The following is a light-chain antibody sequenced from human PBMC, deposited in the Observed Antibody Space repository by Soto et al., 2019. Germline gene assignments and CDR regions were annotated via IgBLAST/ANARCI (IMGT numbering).Light chain of an antibody. J-gene: IGKJ1*01. CDR1: QGISNY. V-gene: IGKV1-27*01. CDR3: QKYNSEHRT. CDR2: AAS. Sequence: DIQMTQSPSSLSASVGDRVTITCRASQGISNYLAWYQQKPGKVPKLLIYAASTLQSGVPSRFSRSGSGTDFTLTISSLQPEDVATYYSQKYNSEHRTFGKGTKVEIK.